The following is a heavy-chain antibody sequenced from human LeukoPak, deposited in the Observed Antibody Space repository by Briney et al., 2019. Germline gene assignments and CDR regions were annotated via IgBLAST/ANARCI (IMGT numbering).Heavy chain of an antibody. J-gene: IGHJ4*02. CDR3: ARPPYSIAAAGDY. CDR1: GGSISSNY. CDR2: IYYSGSS. Sequence: SETLSLTCTVSGGSISSNYWSWIRQPPGKGLEWIGYIYYSGSSNYNPSLKSRVTISVDTSKNQFSLKVSSVTAADTAVYYCARPPYSIAAAGDYWGQGTLVTVSS. D-gene: IGHD6-13*01. V-gene: IGHV4-59*01.